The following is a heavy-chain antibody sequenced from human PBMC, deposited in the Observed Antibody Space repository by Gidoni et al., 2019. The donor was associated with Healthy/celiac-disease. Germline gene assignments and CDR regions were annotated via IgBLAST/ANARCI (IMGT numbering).Heavy chain of an antibody. CDR3: ARARQQQLVPFDY. J-gene: IGHJ4*02. Sequence: EVPLVQSGAEVQKPGESLKISCTGSGYSFTSYWLGRVRQMPGKGLEWMGIIYPGDSDTRYSPSFQGQVSISADKSISTAYLQWSSLKASDTAMYYCARARQQQLVPFDYWGQGTLVTVSS. CDR1: GYSFTSYW. CDR2: IYPGDSDT. D-gene: IGHD6-13*01. V-gene: IGHV5-51*01.